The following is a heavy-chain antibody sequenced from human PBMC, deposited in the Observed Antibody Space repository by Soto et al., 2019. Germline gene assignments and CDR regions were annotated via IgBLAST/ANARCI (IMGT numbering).Heavy chain of an antibody. CDR1: GFTFGSYP. J-gene: IGHJ4*02. CDR3: GREGMARPRWGFDY. Sequence: EVQLVESGGGLVQPGGSLRLSCAASGFTFGSYPMHWVRQAPGKGLEYVSAISTNGDSTFYANSVKGRFTISRDNSKNTLYFQMGSLRAGDMGVYYWGREGMARPRWGFDYWGQGTLVTASS. CDR2: ISTNGDST. D-gene: IGHD7-27*01. V-gene: IGHV3-64*01.